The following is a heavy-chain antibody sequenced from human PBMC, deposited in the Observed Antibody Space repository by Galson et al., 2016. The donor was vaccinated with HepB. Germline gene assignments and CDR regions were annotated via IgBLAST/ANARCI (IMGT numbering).Heavy chain of an antibody. CDR3: ARGSSAVDATEVGLDY. Sequence: SLRLPCAGSGFTFSSYAVHWVRQPPGKGLEWVAAISYDGDNEYYADSLKGRYTISRDNSRNTVYLHMSSLRRDDTAVYYCARGSSAVDATEVGLDYWGQGTLVIVSS. D-gene: IGHD6-19*01. CDR2: ISYDGDNE. CDR1: GFTFSSYA. J-gene: IGHJ4*02. V-gene: IGHV3-30-3*01.